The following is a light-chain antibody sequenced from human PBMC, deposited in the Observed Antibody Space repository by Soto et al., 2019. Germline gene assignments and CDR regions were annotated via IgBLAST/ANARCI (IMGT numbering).Light chain of an antibody. CDR1: QSISNY. CDR2: AAS. CDR3: QQSDGTPLT. V-gene: IGKV1-39*01. J-gene: IGKJ4*02. Sequence: DMEMTQSPSSLSASVGDRVTITCRASQSISNYLNWYQHKPGKVPKLLIYAASSLQSGVPTRCSGSESGTDGTLTINSLQPEDFATYYCQQSDGTPLTFGGGTKIEIK.